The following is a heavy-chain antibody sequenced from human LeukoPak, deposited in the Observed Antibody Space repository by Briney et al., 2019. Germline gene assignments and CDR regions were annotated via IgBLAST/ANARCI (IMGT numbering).Heavy chain of an antibody. Sequence: PSETLSLTCTVSSGSISGYYWTWIRQPPGKGLEWIGNIFYSGSTNYNPSLKSRVTISLDTSKKQFSLKLTSVTAADTAVYYCARRSYGGAYYFFGYWGQGTLVAVSS. CDR1: SGSISGYY. CDR2: IFYSGST. V-gene: IGHV4-59*08. CDR3: ARRSYGGAYYFFGY. D-gene: IGHD1-26*01. J-gene: IGHJ4*02.